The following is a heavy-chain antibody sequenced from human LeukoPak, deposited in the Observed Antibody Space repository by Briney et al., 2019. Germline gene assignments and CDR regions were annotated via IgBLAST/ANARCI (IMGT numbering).Heavy chain of an antibody. Sequence: GGSLRLSCAASGFTFSTYGMHWVRQAPGKGLEWVAFIRYDGTNKYYADSVKGRFTISRDNSKNTLYLQMNSLRGEDTAVYFCAKDKDPWKSTAISDFDYWGQGTLVTVSS. CDR3: AKDKDPWKSTAISDFDY. J-gene: IGHJ4*02. CDR2: IRYDGTNK. V-gene: IGHV3-30*02. D-gene: IGHD1-1*01. CDR1: GFTFSTYG.